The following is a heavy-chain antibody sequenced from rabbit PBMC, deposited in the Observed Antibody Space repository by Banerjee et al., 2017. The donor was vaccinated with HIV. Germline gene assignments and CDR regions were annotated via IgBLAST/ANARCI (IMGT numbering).Heavy chain of an antibody. Sequence: QSLEESGGDLVKPGASLTLTCTASGFSFSGTYWTYWVRQAPGKGLEWIACIYSGSSGVSYYASWAKGRFTISKTSSTTVTLQMTSLTAADTATYFCARDGGSSSDYPWGPGTLVTVS. CDR3: ARDGGSSSDYP. CDR2: IYSGSSGVS. V-gene: IGHV1S40*01. D-gene: IGHD1-1*01. J-gene: IGHJ6*02. CDR1: GFSFSGTYW.